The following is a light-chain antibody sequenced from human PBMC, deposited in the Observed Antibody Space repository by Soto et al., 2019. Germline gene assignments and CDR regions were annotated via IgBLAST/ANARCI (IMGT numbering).Light chain of an antibody. CDR1: SGDIGGHNF. CDR2: EVN. J-gene: IGLJ2*01. V-gene: IGLV2-14*01. CDR3: SSYTNNQRL. Sequence: QSALTQPASVSGSPGQSITISCTGASGDIGGHNFVSWYQQHPGEAPKLMIFEVNNRPSGVSTRFSGSKSGNTASLTISGLQPDDEAFYYYSSYTNNQRLFGGGTKLTVL.